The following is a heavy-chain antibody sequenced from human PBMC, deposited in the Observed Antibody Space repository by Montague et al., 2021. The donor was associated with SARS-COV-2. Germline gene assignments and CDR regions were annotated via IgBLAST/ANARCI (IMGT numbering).Heavy chain of an antibody. CDR1: GGSIRSYY. V-gene: IGHV4-59*08. D-gene: IGHD3-10*01. J-gene: IGHJ4*02. CDR3: TRLPRGSGTWGYFDY. Sequence: ETLSLTCTVSGGSIRSYYWNWMRQTPGKGLEWIGYMHDSGTANYNPSLRSRVTLMVDASRNQFSLELSSVTAADTAMYYCTRLPRGSGTWGYFDYWAQGTLVTVSS. CDR2: MHDSGTA.